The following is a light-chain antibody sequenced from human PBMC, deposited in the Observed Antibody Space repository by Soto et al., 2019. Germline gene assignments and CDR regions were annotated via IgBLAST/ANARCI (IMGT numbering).Light chain of an antibody. Sequence: DIQMTQSPATLSASVGDRVSISCRASQSIGVSLAWYQQNPGTAPKLLIYDGFTVDFGVPSRFSGTGSGTEFTLTISSLQPEDFATYYCQHYDGFSRSFGQGTKVEVK. J-gene: IGKJ1*01. CDR3: QHYDGFSRS. CDR2: DGF. CDR1: QSIGVS. V-gene: IGKV1-5*01.